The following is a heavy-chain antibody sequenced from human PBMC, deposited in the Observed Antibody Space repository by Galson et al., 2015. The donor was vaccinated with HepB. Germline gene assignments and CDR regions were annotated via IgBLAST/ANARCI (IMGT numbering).Heavy chain of an antibody. CDR3: ARDNPLGEDYLWGSYRNDAFNI. Sequence: SVKVSCKASGYIFTRYGITWVRQAPGQGLEWMGWISGYNGNTKYGQKLQGRVTMTTDTSTSTAYMELRSLRSDDTAVYYCARDNPLGEDYLWGSYRNDAFNIWGQGTMVIVSS. V-gene: IGHV1-18*01. CDR2: ISGYNGNT. CDR1: GYIFTRYG. D-gene: IGHD3-16*02. J-gene: IGHJ3*02.